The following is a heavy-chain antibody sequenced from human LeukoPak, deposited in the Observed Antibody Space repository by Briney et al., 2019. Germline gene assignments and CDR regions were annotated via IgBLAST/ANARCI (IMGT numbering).Heavy chain of an antibody. CDR3: ARDRSYIWFEP. CDR1: GGSISSYY. J-gene: IGHJ5*02. V-gene: IGHV4-59*01. CDR2: FYYSGST. D-gene: IGHD1-26*01. Sequence: SETLSLTCTVSGGSISSYYWSWIRQPTGKGLEWIGYFYYSGSTNYNPSLKSRVTISVDTSKNQFSLKLSSVTAADTAVYYCARDRSYIWFEPWGQGTLVTVSS.